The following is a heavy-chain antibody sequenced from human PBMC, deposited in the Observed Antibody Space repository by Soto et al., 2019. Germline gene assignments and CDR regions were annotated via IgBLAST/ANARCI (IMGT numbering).Heavy chain of an antibody. CDR2: IYYSGST. J-gene: IGHJ3*02. Sequence: QVQLQESGPGLVKPSQTLSLTCTVSGGSISSGGYYWSRIRQHPGKGLEWIGYIYYSGSTYYNPSLKSRVTISVDTSKNQFSLKLSSVTAADTAVYYCARFRQRSRGGIAARHFDIWGQGTMVTVSS. CDR3: ARFRQRSRGGIAARHFDI. V-gene: IGHV4-31*03. CDR1: GGSISSGGYY. D-gene: IGHD6-6*01.